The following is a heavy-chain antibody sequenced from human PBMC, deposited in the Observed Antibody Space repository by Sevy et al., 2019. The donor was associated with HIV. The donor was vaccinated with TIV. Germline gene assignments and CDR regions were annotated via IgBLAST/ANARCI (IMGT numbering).Heavy chain of an antibody. V-gene: IGHV3-30*18. CDR3: SKDRRSTWHGPEY. J-gene: IGHJ4*02. Sequence: GGSLRLSCAASGFTFSSYVMHWVRQAPGKGLEWVAVITYDGTDKYYVDSVKGRFTISRDNSKNTVYLQMNGLRPDDTAVYYCSKDRRSTWHGPEYWGQGTLVTVSS. CDR2: ITYDGTDK. CDR1: GFTFSSYV. D-gene: IGHD6-13*01.